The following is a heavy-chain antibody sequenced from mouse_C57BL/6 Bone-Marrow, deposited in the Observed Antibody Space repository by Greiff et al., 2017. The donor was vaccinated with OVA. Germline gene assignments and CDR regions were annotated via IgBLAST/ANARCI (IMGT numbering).Heavy chain of an antibody. D-gene: IGHD2-1*01. V-gene: IGHV1-62-2*01. CDR2: FYPGSGSI. CDR1: GYTFTEYT. Sequence: VQLQQSGAELVKPGASVKLSCKASGYTFTEYTIHWVKQRSGQGLEWIGWFYPGSGSIKYNEKFKDKATLTADKSSSTVYMELSRLTSEDSAVYFCARHEGGYGNYGYYFDDWGQGTTLTVSS. J-gene: IGHJ2*01. CDR3: ARHEGGYGNYGYYFDD.